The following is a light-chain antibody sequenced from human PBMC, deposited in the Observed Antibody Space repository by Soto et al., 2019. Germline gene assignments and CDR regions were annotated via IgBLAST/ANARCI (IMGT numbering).Light chain of an antibody. CDR3: CSYAGSSTLV. V-gene: IGLV1-44*01. CDR2: SND. CDR1: SSNIGSNT. J-gene: IGLJ3*02. Sequence: QSVLTQSPSASGTPGQRVSISCSGSSSNIGSNTVSWYQHVPGTAPKLLIYSNDQRPSAVPGRFSGSKSGSSASLAISGLQSEDEAYYYCCSYAGSSTLVFGGGTKLTVL.